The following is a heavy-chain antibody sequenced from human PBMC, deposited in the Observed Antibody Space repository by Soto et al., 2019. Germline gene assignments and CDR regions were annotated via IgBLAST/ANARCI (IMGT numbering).Heavy chain of an antibody. J-gene: IGHJ3*02. D-gene: IGHD1-1*01. CDR1: EDTFTHYD. V-gene: IGHV1-8*01. Sequence: QVELVQSGAEVKKPGASVKVSCQASEDTFTHYDINWVRQATGQGLEWMGWMNPNTGNIDYAHKFQGRVTMTRDTSTRTVYMELSSLRSDDTAVYYCVRSTGAYAFYIWGQGTIVTVSS. CDR2: MNPNTGNI. CDR3: VRSTGAYAFYI.